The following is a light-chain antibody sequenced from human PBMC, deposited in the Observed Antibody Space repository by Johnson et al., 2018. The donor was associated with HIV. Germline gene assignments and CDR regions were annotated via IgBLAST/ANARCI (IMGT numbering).Light chain of an antibody. V-gene: IGLV1-51*01. Sequence: QSVLTQPPSVSAAPGQKVTISCSGSSSNIGNNYVSWYQQVPGAAPKLLIYDNNRRPSGIPDRFSGSKSVTSATLGITGLQTGDEADDYCGTWDSSLRTGFFGSGTKVTVL. CDR3: GTWDSSLRTGF. CDR2: DNN. J-gene: IGLJ1*01. CDR1: SSNIGNNY.